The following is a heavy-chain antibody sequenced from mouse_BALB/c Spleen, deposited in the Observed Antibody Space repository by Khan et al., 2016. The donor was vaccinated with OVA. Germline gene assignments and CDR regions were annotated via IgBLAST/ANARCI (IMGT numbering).Heavy chain of an antibody. V-gene: IGHV1S56*01. CDR2: IYPGSINT. CDR3: ARDVFFVCDAMDY. CDR1: GYTFTTYY. Sequence: QVQLKQSGPELVKPGASVRISCKATGYTFTTYYIHWVKQRPGQGLEWIGWIYPGSINTKYNEQFKGKATLTAEKSSSTAYMQLSSLTSEDPAVYCCARDVFFVCDAMDYWGQGTSVTVSS. J-gene: IGHJ4*01.